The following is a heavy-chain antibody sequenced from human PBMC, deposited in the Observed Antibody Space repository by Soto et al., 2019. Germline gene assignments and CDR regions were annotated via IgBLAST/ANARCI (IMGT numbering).Heavy chain of an antibody. D-gene: IGHD6-19*01. J-gene: IGHJ4*02. V-gene: IGHV3-23*01. CDR2: ISSGGTTT. Sequence: GGSLRLSCTASGFSFSTHAMSWVRQAPGKGLEWVSSISSGGTTTFYAASVEGRFTISRDKSKNTLYLQMNSLRADDTAVYYCAREGGSIGGWFGRKFDSWGQXTQVTVSS. CDR3: AREGGSIGGWFGRKFDS. CDR1: GFSFSTHA.